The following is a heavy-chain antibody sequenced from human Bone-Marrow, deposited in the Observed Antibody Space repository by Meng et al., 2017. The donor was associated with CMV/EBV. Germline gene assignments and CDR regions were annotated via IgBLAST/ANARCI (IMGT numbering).Heavy chain of an antibody. CDR2: IRYDGSNK. J-gene: IGHJ4*02. CDR3: AKVGGLWSGYIDY. V-gene: IGHV3-30*02. CDR1: GFTFSSYG. D-gene: IGHD3-3*01. Sequence: GGSLRLSCAASGFTFSSYGIHWVRQAPGKGLEWVAFIRYDGSNKYYADSVKGRFTISRDNSKNTLYLQMNSLRAEDTAVYYCAKVGGLWSGYIDYWGQGTLVTVSS.